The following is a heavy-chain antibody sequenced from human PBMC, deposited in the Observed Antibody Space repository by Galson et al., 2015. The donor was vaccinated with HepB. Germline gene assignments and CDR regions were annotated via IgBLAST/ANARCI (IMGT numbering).Heavy chain of an antibody. D-gene: IGHD6-19*01. Sequence: SLRLSCAASGFTFSSYSMNWVRQAPGKGLEWVSSISSSSSYIYYADSVKGRFTISRDNAKNSLYLQMNSLRAEDTAVYYCARSTIAVAGLDYWGQGTLVTVSS. CDR1: GFTFSSYS. J-gene: IGHJ4*02. CDR3: ARSTIAVAGLDY. CDR2: ISSSSSYI. V-gene: IGHV3-21*01.